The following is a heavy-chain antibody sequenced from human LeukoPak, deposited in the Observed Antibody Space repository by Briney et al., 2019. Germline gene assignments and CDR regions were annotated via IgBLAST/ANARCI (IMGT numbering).Heavy chain of an antibody. CDR3: ARDRGSSAMDV. CDR1: GFTFTTYS. Sequence: GGSLRLSCEASGFTFTTYSMTWVRQAPGKGLEWVSSISSSSSYIYYADSVKGRFTISRDNAKNSLYLQMNSLRAEDTAVYYCARDRGSSAMDVWGKGTTVTVSS. V-gene: IGHV3-21*01. J-gene: IGHJ6*04. CDR2: ISSSSSYI. D-gene: IGHD6-13*01.